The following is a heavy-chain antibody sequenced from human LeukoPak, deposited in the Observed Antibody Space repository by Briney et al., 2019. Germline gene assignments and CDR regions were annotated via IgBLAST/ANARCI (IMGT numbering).Heavy chain of an antibody. CDR1: GGSISSYY. CDR3: ARHGGLRANDLDI. V-gene: IGHV4-59*08. D-gene: IGHD3-16*01. Sequence: PSETLSLTCTVSGGSISSYYWSWIRQPPGKGLEWIGYIYYSGSTSYNPSLKGRVTISVDTSKNQFSLKLSSVTAADTALYYCARHGGLRANDLDIWGQGTMVTVSS. CDR2: IYYSGST. J-gene: IGHJ3*02.